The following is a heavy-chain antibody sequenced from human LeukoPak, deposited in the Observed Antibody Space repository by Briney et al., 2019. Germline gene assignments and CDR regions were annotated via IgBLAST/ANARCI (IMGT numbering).Heavy chain of an antibody. Sequence: GTSPRLACIASGFTFRRNGMHWVRQAPGKGLEWVAVISSDGIDKHYMDSVKGRFTISRDNSRNTLSLQMDSLRVEDSAVYYCRSGSSSKPFDFWGQGTLVTASS. CDR2: ISSDGIDK. CDR3: RSGSSSKPFDF. V-gene: IGHV3-30*03. CDR1: GFTFRRNG. D-gene: IGHD6-6*01. J-gene: IGHJ4*02.